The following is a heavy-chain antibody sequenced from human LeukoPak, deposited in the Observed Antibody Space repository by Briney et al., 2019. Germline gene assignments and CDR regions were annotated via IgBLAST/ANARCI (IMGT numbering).Heavy chain of an antibody. CDR2: IFSNGDT. CDR1: EFTVSRNY. Sequence: GRSLRLSCTASEFTVSRNYMLWVRQAPGKGLEWVSLIFSNGDTHYADSVKGRFTISRDTSKNTVSLQMNSLRVEDTAMYYCTRDQMNYWGQGTLVTVSS. J-gene: IGHJ4*02. D-gene: IGHD5-24*01. V-gene: IGHV3-53*01. CDR3: TRDQMNY.